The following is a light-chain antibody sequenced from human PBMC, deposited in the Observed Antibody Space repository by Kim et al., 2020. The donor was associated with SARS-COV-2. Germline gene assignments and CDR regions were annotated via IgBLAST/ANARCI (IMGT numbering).Light chain of an antibody. CDR1: KLGEKF. V-gene: IGLV3-1*01. J-gene: IGLJ1*01. CDR2: QDS. Sequence: VSAGQTATITCSGDKLGEKFACWYQQKPGQSPVLVIYQDSRRHSGIPGRFSGSNSGNTANLTISGTQAMDEADYYCQAWDSSTLFVFGTGTKVTVL. CDR3: QAWDSSTLFV.